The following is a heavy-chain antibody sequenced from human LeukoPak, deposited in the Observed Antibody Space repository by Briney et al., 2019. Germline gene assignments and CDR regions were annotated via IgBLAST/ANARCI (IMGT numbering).Heavy chain of an antibody. V-gene: IGHV3-23*01. J-gene: IGHJ5*02. CDR3: AKAKFVGIAAAGKVNWFDP. CDR2: ISGSGGST. CDR1: GFTFSSYA. Sequence: GGSLRLSCAASGFTFSSYAMSWVRQAPEKGLEWVSAISGSGGSTYYADSVKGRFTISRDNSKNTLYLQMNSLRAEDTAVYYCAKAKFVGIAAAGKVNWFDPWGQGTLVTVSS. D-gene: IGHD6-13*01.